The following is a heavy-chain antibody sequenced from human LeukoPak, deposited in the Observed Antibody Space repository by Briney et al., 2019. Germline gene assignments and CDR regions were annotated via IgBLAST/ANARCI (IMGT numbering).Heavy chain of an antibody. CDR1: GFTFSSYA. J-gene: IGHJ4*02. CDR3: AKDLRYYFDY. V-gene: IGHV3-23*01. Sequence: GGSLRLSCAASGFTFSSYAMSWVRQAPGKGLEWVSAISGSGGSTYYADSAKGRFTISRDNFKNTLYLQMNSLRAEDTAVYYCAKDLRYYFDYWGQGTLVTVSS. CDR2: ISGSGGST.